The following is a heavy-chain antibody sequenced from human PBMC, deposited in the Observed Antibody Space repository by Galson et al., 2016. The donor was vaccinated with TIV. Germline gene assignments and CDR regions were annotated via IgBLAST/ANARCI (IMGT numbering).Heavy chain of an antibody. CDR1: GFTFSNYE. V-gene: IGHV3-48*03. D-gene: IGHD6-13*01. Sequence: SLRLSCAASGFTFSNYEMNWVRQAPGKGLEWLSHIRSSGSTIYNADSVKGRFTISRDNGKKSLYLQMNSLRAEDTAVYYCAGGSYRSSWTSIYSYYGMDVWGQGTTVTVSS. J-gene: IGHJ6*02. CDR2: IRSSGSTI. CDR3: AGGSYRSSWTSIYSYYGMDV.